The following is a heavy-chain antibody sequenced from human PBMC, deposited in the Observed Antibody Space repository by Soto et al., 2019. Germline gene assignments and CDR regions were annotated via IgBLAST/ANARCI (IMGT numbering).Heavy chain of an antibody. V-gene: IGHV4-34*01. CDR3: ARADYSGWEPFDY. D-gene: IGHD6-19*01. Sequence: PSETLSLTCAVYSGSFSGYFWSWLRQFPGKGLEWIGEVNHEGSTNYNPSLKSRVTISQDTSKSQFSLNMRSVTAADTAVYYCARADYSGWEPFDYWGPGTLVTVSS. CDR2: VNHEGST. CDR1: SGSFSGYF. J-gene: IGHJ4*02.